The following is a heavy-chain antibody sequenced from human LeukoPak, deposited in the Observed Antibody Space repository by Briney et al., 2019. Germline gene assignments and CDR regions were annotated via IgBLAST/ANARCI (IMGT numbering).Heavy chain of an antibody. CDR3: ARDPGTMVRGSRRGYDGNYYYMDV. Sequence: GASVKVSCKASGYTFSSYYMHWVRQAPGQGHEWMGIINPSGGSTSYAQKFQGRVTLTRDTPTSTAYMELRSLRSDDTAVYYCARDPGTMVRGSRRGYDGNYYYMDVWGKGTTVTISS. V-gene: IGHV1-46*01. J-gene: IGHJ6*03. CDR1: GYTFSSYY. CDR2: INPSGGST. D-gene: IGHD3-10*01.